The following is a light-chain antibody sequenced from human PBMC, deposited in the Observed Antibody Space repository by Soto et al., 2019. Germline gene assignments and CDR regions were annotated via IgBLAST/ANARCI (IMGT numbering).Light chain of an antibody. CDR2: KAS. J-gene: IGKJ1*01. Sequence: DIQMTQSPSTLSASVGDRVTITCRASQYISSWLAWYQQKPGKAPKLLIYKASSLESGVPSRFSGSGSGTEVRLTISSLEPDDFATYYCQQYNSQRTFGQGTKVEIK. CDR1: QYISSW. V-gene: IGKV1-5*03. CDR3: QQYNSQRT.